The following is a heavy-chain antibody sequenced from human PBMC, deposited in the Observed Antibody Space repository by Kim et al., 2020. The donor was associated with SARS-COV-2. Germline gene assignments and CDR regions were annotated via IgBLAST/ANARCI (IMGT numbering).Heavy chain of an antibody. CDR3: AKDLEQWPED. D-gene: IGHD6-19*01. Sequence: GGSLRLSCAASGFTFDDYAMHWVRQAPGKGLEWVSGISWNSGSIGYADSVKGRFTISRDNAKNSLYLQMNSLRAEDTALYYCAKDLEQWPEDWGQGTLVTVSS. CDR1: GFTFDDYA. V-gene: IGHV3-9*01. J-gene: IGHJ4*02. CDR2: ISWNSGSI.